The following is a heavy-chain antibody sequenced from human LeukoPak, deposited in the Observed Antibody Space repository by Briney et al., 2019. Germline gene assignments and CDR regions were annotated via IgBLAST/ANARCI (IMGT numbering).Heavy chain of an antibody. CDR2: IYYSGST. J-gene: IGHJ4*02. Sequence: SETLSLTCTVSGGSISSSSYYWGWIRQPPGKGLEWIGSIYYSGSTYYNPSLKSRVTISVDTSKNRFSLKLSSVTAADTAVYYCAREAYCGGDCYSGFDYWGQGTLVTVSS. D-gene: IGHD2-21*02. CDR3: AREAYCGGDCYSGFDY. V-gene: IGHV4-39*07. CDR1: GGSISSSSYY.